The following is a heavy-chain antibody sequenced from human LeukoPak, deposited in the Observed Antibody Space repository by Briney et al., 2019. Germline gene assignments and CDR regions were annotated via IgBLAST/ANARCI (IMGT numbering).Heavy chain of an antibody. CDR1: GGSISSTDYY. CDR3: AIVSDSSGWHGIGRD. Sequence: SEPLSLTCTVSGGSISSTDYYWGWIRQSPGKGLEWLGSIYYSGSTFDNPSLKSRVTMSIDTSKSQFSLKLSSVTAADTAVYYCAIVSDSSGWHGIGRDWGQGALVTVSS. D-gene: IGHD6-19*01. CDR2: IYYSGST. V-gene: IGHV4-39*07. J-gene: IGHJ4*02.